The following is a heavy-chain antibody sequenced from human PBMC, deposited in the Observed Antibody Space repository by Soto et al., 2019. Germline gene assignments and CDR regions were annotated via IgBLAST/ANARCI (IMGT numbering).Heavy chain of an antibody. CDR1: GSTFSRYS. J-gene: IGHJ6*03. Sequence: PGGSLRLSCAASGSTFSRYSMSWVRQAPGKGLEWVSYISGSGDTIYYADSVKGRFTISRDIAKNSLYLQMSSLRAEDTAVYYCAREEGYYYYYMDVWGKGTTVTVSS. CDR3: AREEGYYYYYMDV. CDR2: ISGSGDTI. V-gene: IGHV3-48*01.